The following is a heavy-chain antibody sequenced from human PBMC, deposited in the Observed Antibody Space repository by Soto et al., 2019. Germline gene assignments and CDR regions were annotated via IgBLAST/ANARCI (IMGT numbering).Heavy chain of an antibody. Sequence: QVQLVQSGAEVKKPGASVKVSCKVSGYTFTSYARHWVRQAPGQRLEWMGWINAGNGNTKYSQKFQGRVTITRDTSASTAYMELSSLRSEDTAVYYCARDLGGWPDYWGQGTLFTVSS. D-gene: IGHD2-15*01. CDR1: GYTFTSYA. J-gene: IGHJ4*02. CDR2: INAGNGNT. CDR3: ARDLGGWPDY. V-gene: IGHV1-3*01.